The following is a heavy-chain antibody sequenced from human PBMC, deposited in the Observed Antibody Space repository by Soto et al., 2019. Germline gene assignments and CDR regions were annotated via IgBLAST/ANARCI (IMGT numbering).Heavy chain of an antibody. D-gene: IGHD3-22*01. CDR3: AKDLKITMYYYDSSGYYYGTWFDP. CDR1: GFTFSSYA. V-gene: IGHV3-23*01. CDR2: ISGSGGST. Sequence: GGSLRLSCAASGFTFSSYAMSWVRQAPGKGLEWVSAISGSGGSTYYADSVKGRFTISRDNSKNTLYLQMNSLRAEDTAVYYCAKDLKITMYYYDSSGYYYGTWFDPWGQGTLVTVSS. J-gene: IGHJ5*02.